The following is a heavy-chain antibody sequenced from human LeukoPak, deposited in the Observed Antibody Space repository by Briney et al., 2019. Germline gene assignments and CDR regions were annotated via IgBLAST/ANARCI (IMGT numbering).Heavy chain of an antibody. V-gene: IGHV1-69*06. J-gene: IGHJ4*02. CDR2: IIPIFGTA. CDR1: GGTFSGYA. CDR3: ARALYCSGGSCYSFDY. Sequence: SVKVSCKASGGTFSGYAISWVRQAPGQGLEWMGGIIPIFGTANYAQKFQGRVTITADKSTSTAYVELSSLRSEDTAVYYCARALYCSGGSCYSFDYWGQGTLVTVSS. D-gene: IGHD2-15*01.